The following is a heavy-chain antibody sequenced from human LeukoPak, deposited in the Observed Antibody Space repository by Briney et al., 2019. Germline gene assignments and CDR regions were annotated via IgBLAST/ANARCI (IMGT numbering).Heavy chain of an antibody. V-gene: IGHV3-23*01. Sequence: GGSLRLSCAASGFTFSSYAMSWVRQAPGKGLEWVSAISGSGGSTYYADSVKGRFTISRDDCKNTLYLQMNSLRAEDTAVYYCAYFMVRGVIAYDYWGQGTLVTVSS. CDR3: AYFMVRGVIAYDY. CDR1: GFTFSSYA. J-gene: IGHJ4*02. CDR2: ISGSGGST. D-gene: IGHD3-10*01.